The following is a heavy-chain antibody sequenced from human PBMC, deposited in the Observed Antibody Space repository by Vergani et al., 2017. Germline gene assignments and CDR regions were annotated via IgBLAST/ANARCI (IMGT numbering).Heavy chain of an antibody. V-gene: IGHV3-7*03. Sequence: EVQLLESGGGLVQPGGSLRLSCAASGFTFSRYWMSWVRQAPGKGLEWVANIKQDGSEKYYVDSVKGRFTISRDNAKNSLYLQMNSLRAEDTAVYYCARDFTIFGVVTPTDYWGQGTLVTVSS. J-gene: IGHJ4*02. D-gene: IGHD3-3*01. CDR3: ARDFTIFGVVTPTDY. CDR1: GFTFSRYW. CDR2: IKQDGSEK.